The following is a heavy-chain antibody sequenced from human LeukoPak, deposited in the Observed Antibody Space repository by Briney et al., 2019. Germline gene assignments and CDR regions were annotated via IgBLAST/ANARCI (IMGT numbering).Heavy chain of an antibody. CDR2: YNSYYIST. V-gene: IGHV3-74*01. J-gene: IGHJ4*01. CDR3: ASPVAGI. D-gene: IGHD6-19*01. CDR1: GFTFSSYC. Sequence: GGSLRLSCAASGFTFSSYCMHWVRESPGKGLVCVSRYNSYYISTSYADSVKGRFTISRDNAKNTLYLQMNSLRAEDTAVYYCASPVAGIWGHGNLVTVSS.